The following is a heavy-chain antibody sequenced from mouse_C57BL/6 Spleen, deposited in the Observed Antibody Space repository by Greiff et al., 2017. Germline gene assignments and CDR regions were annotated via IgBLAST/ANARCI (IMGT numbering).Heavy chain of an antibody. CDR3: ARESDYGDWYFDV. J-gene: IGHJ1*03. V-gene: IGHV1-4*01. D-gene: IGHD2-4*01. CDR2: INPSSGYT. CDR1: GYTFTSYT. Sequence: QVQLQQSGAELARPGASVKMSCKASGYTFTSYTMHWVKQRPGRGLEWIGYINPSSGYTKYNQKFKDKATLTADKSSSTAYMQLSSLTSEDSAVYYCARESDYGDWYFDVWGTGTTVTVSS.